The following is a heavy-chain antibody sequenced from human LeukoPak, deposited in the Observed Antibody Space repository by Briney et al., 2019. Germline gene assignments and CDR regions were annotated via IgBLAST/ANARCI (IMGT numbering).Heavy chain of an antibody. CDR1: GFTFSSYS. V-gene: IGHV3-21*01. J-gene: IGHJ4*02. Sequence: GGSLRLSCAASGFTFSSYSMNWVRQAPGKGLEWVSSISSRSSYIDYADSLKGRFTISRDNAKNSLYLQMNSLRAEDTAVYYCAKVSGHHDFWSGYWVNQPPYYFDYWGQGTLVTVSS. CDR2: ISSRSSYI. D-gene: IGHD3-3*01. CDR3: AKVSGHHDFWSGYWVNQPPYYFDY.